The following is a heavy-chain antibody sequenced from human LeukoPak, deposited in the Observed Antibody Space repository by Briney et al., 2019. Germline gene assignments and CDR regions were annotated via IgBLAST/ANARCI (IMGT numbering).Heavy chain of an antibody. CDR2: IKQDGSEK. CDR3: ARGDDYGGRVSGYYYYGMDV. Sequence: PGGSLRLSCAASGFTFSSYWMSWVRQAPGKGLEWVANIKQDGSEKYYVDSVKGRFTISRDNAKNSLYLQMNSLRAEDTAVYYCARGDDYGGRVSGYYYYGMDVWGQGTTVTVSS. V-gene: IGHV3-7*01. CDR1: GFTFSSYW. J-gene: IGHJ6*02. D-gene: IGHD4-23*01.